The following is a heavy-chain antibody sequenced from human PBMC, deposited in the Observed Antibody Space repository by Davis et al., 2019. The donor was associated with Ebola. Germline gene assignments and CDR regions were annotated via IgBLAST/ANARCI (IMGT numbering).Heavy chain of an antibody. J-gene: IGHJ4*02. Sequence: GESLKISCAASGFTFSSYAMSWVRQAPGKGLEWVSAISGSGVSTYYADSVKGRFTISRDNSKNTLYLQMNSLRAEDTAVYYCAKEGGQRWLSPHFDYWGQGTLVTVSS. CDR3: AKEGGQRWLSPHFDY. D-gene: IGHD5-24*01. CDR1: GFTFSSYA. V-gene: IGHV3-23*01. CDR2: ISGSGVST.